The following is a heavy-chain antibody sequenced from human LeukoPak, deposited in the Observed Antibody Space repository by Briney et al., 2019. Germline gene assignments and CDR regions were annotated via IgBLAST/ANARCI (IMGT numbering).Heavy chain of an antibody. Sequence: ASVKVSCKVSGNSLTELSMHWVRQAAGKGLEWMGFFDPEDGETIYAPKFQGRVTMTEDTSTDTAYMELNSLRSEDTAVYYCARDRLRDYDFWSGYYSNWFDPWGQGTLVTVSS. CDR3: ARDRLRDYDFWSGYYSNWFDP. D-gene: IGHD3-3*01. CDR1: GNSLTELS. V-gene: IGHV1-24*01. J-gene: IGHJ5*02. CDR2: FDPEDGET.